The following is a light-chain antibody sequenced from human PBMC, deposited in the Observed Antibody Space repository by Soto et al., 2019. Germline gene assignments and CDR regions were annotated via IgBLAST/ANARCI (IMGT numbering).Light chain of an antibody. J-gene: IGKJ5*01. V-gene: IGKV3-20*01. CDR2: GAS. Sequence: EIVLRQSPGTVALSPGERATLSCRASQSVSSSYLAWYQQKPGQAPRLLIYGASSRATGIPDRFSGSGSGTDFTLTISRLEPEDFAVYYCQQYGSSLFGQGTRLEIK. CDR1: QSVSSSY. CDR3: QQYGSSL.